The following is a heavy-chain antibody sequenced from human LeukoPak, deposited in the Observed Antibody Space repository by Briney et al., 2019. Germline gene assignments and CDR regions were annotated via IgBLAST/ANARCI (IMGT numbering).Heavy chain of an antibody. D-gene: IGHD2/OR15-2a*01. V-gene: IGHV3-48*04. Sequence: GGSLRLSCAASGFTFSRYTMNWVRQAPGKGLEWISYISSSGNTKYYADSVRGRFTISRVNAKNSLYLQMNSLRADDTAIYYCARDKGTFYGWFDPWGQGTLVTVSS. CDR3: ARDKGTFYGWFDP. J-gene: IGHJ5*02. CDR2: ISSSGNTK. CDR1: GFTFSRYT.